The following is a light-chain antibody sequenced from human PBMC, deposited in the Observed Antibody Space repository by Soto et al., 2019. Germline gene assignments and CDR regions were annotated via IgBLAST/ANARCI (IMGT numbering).Light chain of an antibody. V-gene: IGLV1-40*01. CDR1: SSDIGAGYR. Sequence: QSVLTQPPSVSGAPGERVTISCTGSSSDIGAGYRVRWYQQVPGTAPKLLIYDNTNRPSGVSVRFSGSKSGTSASLAISGLQAEDEAHYYCQSYDNSLSGSWVFGGGTKLTVL. CDR2: DNT. J-gene: IGLJ3*02. CDR3: QSYDNSLSGSWV.